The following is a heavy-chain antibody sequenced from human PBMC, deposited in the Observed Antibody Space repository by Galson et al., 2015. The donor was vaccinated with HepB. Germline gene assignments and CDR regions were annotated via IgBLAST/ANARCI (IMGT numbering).Heavy chain of an antibody. D-gene: IGHD2-21*01. Sequence: SVKVSCKASGGTFSSSTFNWVRQAPGQGLEWMGEIIPMSGRTNYAQNFQGRLTITADKSTSTAYMELSSLRSEDTAVYYCAADRYCGGNCYSSDAFDIWGQGTMVTVSS. CDR3: AADRYCGGNCYSSDAFDI. CDR2: IIPMSGRT. V-gene: IGHV1-69*06. CDR1: GGTFSSST. J-gene: IGHJ3*02.